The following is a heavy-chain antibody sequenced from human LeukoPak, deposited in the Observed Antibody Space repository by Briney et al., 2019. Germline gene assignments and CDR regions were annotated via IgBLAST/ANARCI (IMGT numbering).Heavy chain of an antibody. J-gene: IGHJ3*02. CDR3: ARGVDCTDFTFDI. CDR2: INHSGST. CDR1: GGSFSGYY. D-gene: IGHD2-8*02. V-gene: IGHV4-34*01. Sequence: SETLSLTCAVYGGSFSGYYWSWIRQPPGKGLEWIGEINHSGSTNYNPSLKSRVTISVDTSKNQFSLRLSSVTAADTAVYYCARGVDCTDFTFDIWGQGTMVTVSS.